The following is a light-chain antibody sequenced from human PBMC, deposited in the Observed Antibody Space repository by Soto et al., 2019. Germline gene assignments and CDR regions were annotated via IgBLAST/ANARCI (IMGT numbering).Light chain of an antibody. J-gene: IGKJ1*01. CDR2: GAS. CDR3: QQYGSSRWT. V-gene: IGKV3-20*01. CDR1: QSVSSNY. Sequence: IVLAQSAGTLSLSPGARAGPFCRAGQSVSSNYVAWYQQKPGQAPRLVVYGASGRATGIPDRFSGSGSGTDFTLTISSLEPEDFAVYYCQQYGSSRWTFGQGTKVDIK.